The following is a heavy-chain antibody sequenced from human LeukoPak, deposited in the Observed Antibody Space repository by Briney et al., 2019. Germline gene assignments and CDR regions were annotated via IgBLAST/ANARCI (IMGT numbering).Heavy chain of an antibody. CDR1: GFTFSNAW. CDR2: VSSSSSTI. V-gene: IGHV3-48*01. D-gene: IGHD4-17*01. J-gene: IGHJ4*02. Sequence: GGSLRLSCAASGFTFSNAWMSWVRQAPGKGLEWVSYVSSSSSTIYYADSVKGRFTISRDNAKNSLYLQMNSLRAEDTAVYYCARDGSYGDFTLGYWGQGTLVTVSS. CDR3: ARDGSYGDFTLGY.